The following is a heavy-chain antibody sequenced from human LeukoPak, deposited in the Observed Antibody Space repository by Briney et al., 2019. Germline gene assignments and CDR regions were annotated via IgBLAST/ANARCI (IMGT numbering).Heavy chain of an antibody. CDR2: INSDGSST. V-gene: IGHV3-74*01. J-gene: IGHJ5*02. D-gene: IGHD6-6*01. CDR3: ARTGIAARPTVWFDP. CDR1: GFTFSSYW. Sequence: PGGSLRLPCAASGFTFSSYWMHWVRQAPGKGLVWVSHINSDGSSTNYADSVEGRFTISRDNAKNTLYLQMNSLRAEDTAVYYCARTGIAARPTVWFDPWGQGTLVTVSS.